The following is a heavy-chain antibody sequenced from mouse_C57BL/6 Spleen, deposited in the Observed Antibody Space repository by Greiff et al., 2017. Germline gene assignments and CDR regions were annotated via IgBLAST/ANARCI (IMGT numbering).Heavy chain of an antibody. Sequence: QVHVKQSGAELVRPGASVTLSCKASGYTFTDYEMHWVKQTPVHGLEWIGAIDPETGGTAYNQKFKGKAILTADKSSSTAYMELRSLTSEDSAVYYCTGSLLGFAYWGQGTLVTVSA. CDR3: TGSLLGFAY. D-gene: IGHD1-1*01. V-gene: IGHV1-15*01. CDR1: GYTFTDYE. CDR2: IDPETGGT. J-gene: IGHJ3*01.